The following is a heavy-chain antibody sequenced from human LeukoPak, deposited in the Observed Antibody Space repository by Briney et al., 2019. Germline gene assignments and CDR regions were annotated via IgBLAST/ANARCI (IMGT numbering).Heavy chain of an antibody. V-gene: IGHV3-21*04. CDR1: GFTFDTYS. J-gene: IGHJ6*03. Sequence: GGSLRLSCAASGFTFDTYSMDWVRQAPGKGLEWVSSISSRSTYIYYADSVKGRFTISRDNANNSLHLQMNSLRAEDTALYYCAKAHLLYYMDVWGKGTTVTISS. CDR2: ISSRSTYI. CDR3: AKAHLLYYMDV.